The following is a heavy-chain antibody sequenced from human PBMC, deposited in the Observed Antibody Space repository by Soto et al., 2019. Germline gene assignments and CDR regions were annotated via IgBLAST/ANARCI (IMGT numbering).Heavy chain of an antibody. Sequence: EVQLVESGGGLAQPGGSLRLSCAASGFTLSSDAMDWVRQAPGKGLEYVSGISSNGIGTYYANSVKGRFTISRDNSKNTVYLQMDSLGPEDMAVYYCARRARADYYYMDVWGKGTTVTVS. J-gene: IGHJ6*03. CDR3: ARRARADYYYMDV. D-gene: IGHD6-6*01. CDR2: ISSNGIGT. CDR1: GFTLSSDA. V-gene: IGHV3-64*01.